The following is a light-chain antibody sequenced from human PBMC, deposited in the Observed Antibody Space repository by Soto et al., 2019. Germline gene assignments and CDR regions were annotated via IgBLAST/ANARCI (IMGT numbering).Light chain of an antibody. V-gene: IGKV3-20*01. Sequence: EIVLTQSPGTLSLSPGERATLSCRASQSISSSHLAWYQQKPGQAPRPLISGASSRTTRIPDRFTGSGSGTAFTLTISRLEPEDFAVYYCQQYGSSPRTFGQGTKVDIK. CDR3: QQYGSSPRT. CDR1: QSISSSH. CDR2: GAS. J-gene: IGKJ1*01.